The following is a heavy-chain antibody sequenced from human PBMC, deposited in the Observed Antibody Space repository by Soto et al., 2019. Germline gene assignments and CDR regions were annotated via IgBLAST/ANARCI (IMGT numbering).Heavy chain of an antibody. Sequence: APVEVSCKASGYTFTSYGISWVRQAPGQGLEWMGWISAYNGNTNYAQKLQGRVTMTTDTSTSTAYMELRSLRSDDTAVYYCARGSTVTTIDAFDIWGQGTMVTVSS. CDR3: ARGSTVTTIDAFDI. CDR2: ISAYNGNT. V-gene: IGHV1-18*01. D-gene: IGHD4-17*01. J-gene: IGHJ3*02. CDR1: GYTFTSYG.